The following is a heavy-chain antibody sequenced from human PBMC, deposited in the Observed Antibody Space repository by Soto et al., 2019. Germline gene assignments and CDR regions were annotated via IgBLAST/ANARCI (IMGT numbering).Heavy chain of an antibody. CDR3: ARGEVQLERRWAFDI. CDR1: GFTFSSYS. V-gene: IGHV3-48*01. J-gene: IGHJ3*02. CDR2: ISSSSSTI. D-gene: IGHD1-1*01. Sequence: HPGGSLRLSCAASGFTFSSYSMNWVRQAPGKGLEWVSYISSSSSTIYYADSVKGRFTISRDNAKNSLYLQMNSLRAEDTAVYYCARGEVQLERRWAFDIWGQGTMVTVSS.